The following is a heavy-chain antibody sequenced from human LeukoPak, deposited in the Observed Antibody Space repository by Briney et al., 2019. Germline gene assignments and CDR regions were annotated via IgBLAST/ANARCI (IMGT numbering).Heavy chain of an antibody. D-gene: IGHD4-23*01. J-gene: IGHJ4*02. V-gene: IGHV4-59*12. CDR3: ARGDWVTRPGLDY. CDR2: IYYSGST. Sequence: SETLSLTCTVSGGSISSYYWSWIRQPPGKGLEWIGYIYYSGSTNYNPSLKSRVTISVDTSKNQFSLKLSSVTAADTAVYYCARGDWVTRPGLDYWGQGTLVTVSS. CDR1: GGSISSYY.